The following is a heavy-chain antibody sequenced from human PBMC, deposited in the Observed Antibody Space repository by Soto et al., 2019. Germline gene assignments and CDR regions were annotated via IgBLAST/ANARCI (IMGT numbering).Heavy chain of an antibody. CDR3: ARDGGSMGYYGMDV. CDR1: GFTFSSYG. J-gene: IGHJ6*02. CDR2: IWYDGSNK. V-gene: IGHV3-33*01. Sequence: QVQLVESGGGVVQPGRSLRLSCAASGFTFSSYGMHWVRQAPGKGLEWVAVIWYDGSNKYYADSVKGRFTISRDNSKNTLYLQMNSLRAEDTAVYYCARDGGSMGYYGMDVGGQGTTVTVSS.